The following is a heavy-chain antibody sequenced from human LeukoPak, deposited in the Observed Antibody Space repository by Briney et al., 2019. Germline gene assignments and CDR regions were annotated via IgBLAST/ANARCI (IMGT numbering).Heavy chain of an antibody. J-gene: IGHJ6*03. Sequence: EAGGSLRLSCAASGFTFSSYSMTWVRHAPGKGLEWVSSISSSSSYIYYADSVKGRFTISRDNAKNSLYLQMNSLRAEDTAVYYCARDQKGYSSSSWYYYYYMDVWGKGTTVTVSS. CDR1: GFTFSSYS. V-gene: IGHV3-21*01. D-gene: IGHD6-6*01. CDR3: ARDQKGYSSSSWYYYYYMDV. CDR2: ISSSSSYI.